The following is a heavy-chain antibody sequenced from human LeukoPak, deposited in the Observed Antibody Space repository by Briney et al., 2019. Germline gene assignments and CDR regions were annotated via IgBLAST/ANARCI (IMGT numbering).Heavy chain of an antibody. J-gene: IGHJ4*02. CDR1: GFTFSSYW. Sequence: GGSLRLSCAASGFTFSSYWMSWVRRAPGKGLEWVANIKQDGSEKYYVDSVKDRFTISRDNAKNSLYLQMNSLRAEDTAVYYCARISSDSRYFDYWGQGTLVTVSS. V-gene: IGHV3-7*01. D-gene: IGHD3-10*01. CDR2: IKQDGSEK. CDR3: ARISSDSRYFDY.